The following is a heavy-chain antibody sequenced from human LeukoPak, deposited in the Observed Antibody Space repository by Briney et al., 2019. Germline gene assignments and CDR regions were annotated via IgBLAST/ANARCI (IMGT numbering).Heavy chain of an antibody. CDR3: AESVVARGLVAFDI. J-gene: IGHJ3*02. V-gene: IGHV1-2*02. CDR2: INPNSGGT. D-gene: IGHD2-15*01. Sequence: ASVKVSCKASGYTFTGYYMHWVRQAPGQGLEWMGWINPNSGGTNYAQKFQGRVTMTRDTSISTAYMELSRLRSDDTAVYYCAESVVARGLVAFDIWGQGTMVTVSS. CDR1: GYTFTGYY.